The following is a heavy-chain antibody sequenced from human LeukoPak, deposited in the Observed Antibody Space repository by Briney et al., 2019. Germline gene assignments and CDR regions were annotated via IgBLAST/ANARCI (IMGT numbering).Heavy chain of an antibody. V-gene: IGHV3-30*04. D-gene: IGHD6-13*01. Sequence: PGRSLRLSCAASGFTFSSYAMHWVRQAPGKGLEWVAVISYDGSNKYYADSVKGRFTISRDNSKNSLYLQMNSLRAEDTAVYYCARRGEAAAQLSYMDVWGKGTTVTVSS. J-gene: IGHJ6*03. CDR3: ARRGEAAAQLSYMDV. CDR1: GFTFSSYA. CDR2: ISYDGSNK.